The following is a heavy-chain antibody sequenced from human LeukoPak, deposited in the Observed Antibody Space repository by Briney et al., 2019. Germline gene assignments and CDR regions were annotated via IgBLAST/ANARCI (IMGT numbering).Heavy chain of an antibody. CDR3: AKDLPSNIVGASYYFDY. D-gene: IGHD1-26*01. J-gene: IGHJ4*02. CDR1: GFTFSSYA. CDR2: ISGSGGST. Sequence: GVSLRLSCAASGFTFSSYAMSWVRQAPGKGLEWVSGISGSGGSTHYADPVKGRFTISRDNSKNTLYLQMNSLGGEDTAEYYCAKDLPSNIVGASYYFDYWGQGILVTVSS. V-gene: IGHV3-23*01.